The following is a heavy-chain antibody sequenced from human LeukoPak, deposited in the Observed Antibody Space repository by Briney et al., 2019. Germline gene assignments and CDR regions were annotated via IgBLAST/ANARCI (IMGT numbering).Heavy chain of an antibody. CDR1: GYSISSGYY. CDR2: IYHSGST. CDR3: ARSILTLGYYFDY. J-gene: IGHJ4*02. D-gene: IGHD3-3*02. Sequence: SETLSLTCTVSGYSISSGYYWGWIRQPPGKGLEWIGSIYHSGSTYYNPSLKSRVTISVDTSKNQLSLKLSSVTAADTAVYYCARSILTLGYYFDYWGQGTLVTVSS. V-gene: IGHV4-38-2*02.